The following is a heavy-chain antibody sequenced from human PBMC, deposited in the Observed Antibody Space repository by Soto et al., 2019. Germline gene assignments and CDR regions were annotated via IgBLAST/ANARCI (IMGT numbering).Heavy chain of an antibody. CDR3: ARSIVVVTALDY. J-gene: IGHJ4*01. Sequence: QVQLVQSGAEEKKPGASVKVSCKASGYTFTSYAMHWVRQAPGQRLEWMGWINAGNGNTKDSQKFQGRVTITRDTSASTAYMELSSLRSEDTAVYYCARSIVVVTALDYWGHGTLGTVSS. CDR2: INAGNGNT. D-gene: IGHD2-21*02. CDR1: GYTFTSYA. V-gene: IGHV1-3*05.